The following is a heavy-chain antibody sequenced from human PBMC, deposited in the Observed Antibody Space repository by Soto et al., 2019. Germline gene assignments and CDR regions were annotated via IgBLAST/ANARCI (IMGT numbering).Heavy chain of an antibody. Sequence: QVQLVQSGGGVVQPGGSLRLSCAASGFTFSSFVMHWVRQAPGQGLEWVAHMWFDGSSEGYADSVKGRFTMSRDNSKKPLDLQMDSLRVEDTAIYYCARACLARGGGEYFDYWGPGTLVTVSS. D-gene: IGHD3-16*01. CDR2: MWFDGSSE. V-gene: IGHV3-33*01. J-gene: IGHJ4*02. CDR1: GFTFSSFV. CDR3: ARACLARGGGEYFDY.